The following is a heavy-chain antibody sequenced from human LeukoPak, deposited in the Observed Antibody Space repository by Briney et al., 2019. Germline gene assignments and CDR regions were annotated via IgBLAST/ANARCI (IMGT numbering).Heavy chain of an antibody. D-gene: IGHD5-24*01. V-gene: IGHV5-51*01. Sequence: GESLKISCKGSGYSFTSYWIGWVRQMPGKGLERMGIIYPGDSDTRYSPSFQGQVTISADKSISTAYLQWSSLKASDTAMYYCARLGRWLQSSAEYFQHWGQGTLVTVSS. CDR3: ARLGRWLQSSAEYFQH. J-gene: IGHJ1*01. CDR1: GYSFTSYW. CDR2: IYPGDSDT.